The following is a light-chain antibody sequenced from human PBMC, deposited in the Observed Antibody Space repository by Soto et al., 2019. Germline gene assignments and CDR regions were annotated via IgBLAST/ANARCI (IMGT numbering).Light chain of an antibody. V-gene: IGKV2D-29*01. Sequence: DIGMTQPPLSLSAPPGHPPSISCKSSQSLLHGDGKTYLHWYLKKAGQPPKLLIYEVSNAFSGVPHRFNGSGSETDFTLKISRVEPEDVWVYYCMQSIQLPRTFGQGTRVDIK. CDR2: EVS. CDR1: QSLLHGDGKTY. CDR3: MQSIQLPRT. J-gene: IGKJ1*01.